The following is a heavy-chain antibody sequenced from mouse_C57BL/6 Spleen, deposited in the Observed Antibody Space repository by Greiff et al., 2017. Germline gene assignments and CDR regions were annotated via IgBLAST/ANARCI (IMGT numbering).Heavy chain of an antibody. J-gene: IGHJ2*01. CDR3: ARQGVTAFDY. Sequence: EVKLVESGGGLVQPGGSLKLSCAASGFTFSDYYMYWVRQTPEKRLEWVAYISNGGGSTYYPDTVKGRFTISRDNAKNTLYLQMSRLKSEDTAMYYCARQGVTAFDYWGQGTTLTVSS. V-gene: IGHV5-12*01. CDR1: GFTFSDYY. CDR2: ISNGGGST. D-gene: IGHD2-2*01.